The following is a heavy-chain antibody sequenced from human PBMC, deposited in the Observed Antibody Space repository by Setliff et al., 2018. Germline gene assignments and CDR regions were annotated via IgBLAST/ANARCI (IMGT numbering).Heavy chain of an antibody. Sequence: SGPTLVNPTQTLTLTCSVSGSSLSNSGMCVSWIRQPPGKALEWLARIDWDDYRYYSTSLKTGLHIAKDTSRNQVVLTMTNMDPADTATYYCARNLRVDYYYGMDVWGQGTTVTVSS. CDR3: ARNLRVDYYYGMDV. D-gene: IGHD3-3*01. V-gene: IGHV2-70*11. CDR1: GSSLSNSGMC. CDR2: IDWDDYR. J-gene: IGHJ6*02.